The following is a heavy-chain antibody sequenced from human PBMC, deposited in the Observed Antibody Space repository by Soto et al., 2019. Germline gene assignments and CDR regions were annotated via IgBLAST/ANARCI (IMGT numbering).Heavy chain of an antibody. CDR3: ARQVYPVVTPMVF. V-gene: IGHV3-48*02. CDR1: GFTFSAYS. CDR2: ISGDRAYI. Sequence: GGSLRLSCVASGFTFSAYSMNWVRQAPGKGLEWLSYISGDRAYIYYADSVRGRFTISRDNAENSLYLQMDNLRDEDTALYYCARQVYPVVTPMVFWGQGTLLTVSS. D-gene: IGHD2-15*01. J-gene: IGHJ4*02.